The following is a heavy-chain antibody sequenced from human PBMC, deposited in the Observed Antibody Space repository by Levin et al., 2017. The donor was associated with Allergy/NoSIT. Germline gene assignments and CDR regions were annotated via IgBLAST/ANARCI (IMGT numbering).Heavy chain of an antibody. CDR2: ISYDGSNK. CDR1: GFTFSSYG. Sequence: GGSLRLSCAASGFTFSSYGMHWVRQAPGKGLEWVAVISYDGSNKYYADSVKGRFTISRDNSKNTLYLQMNSLRAEDTAVYYCAKDGVVAATRSPGPLDYWGQGTLVTVSS. V-gene: IGHV3-30*18. CDR3: AKDGVVAATRSPGPLDY. J-gene: IGHJ4*02. D-gene: IGHD2-15*01.